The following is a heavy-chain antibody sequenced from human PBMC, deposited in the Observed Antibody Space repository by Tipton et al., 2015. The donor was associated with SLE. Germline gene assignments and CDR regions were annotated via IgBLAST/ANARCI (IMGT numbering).Heavy chain of an antibody. CDR2: ISGSGGST. CDR3: ARDRYSSGSGY. CDR1: GFTFDDYA. D-gene: IGHD6-19*01. Sequence: SLRLSCAASGFTFDDYAMHWVRQAPGKGLEWVSAISGSGGSTYYADSAKGRFTISRDNSKNTLYLQMNSLRAEDTAVYYCARDRYSSGSGYWGQGTLVTVSS. V-gene: IGHV3-23*01. J-gene: IGHJ4*02.